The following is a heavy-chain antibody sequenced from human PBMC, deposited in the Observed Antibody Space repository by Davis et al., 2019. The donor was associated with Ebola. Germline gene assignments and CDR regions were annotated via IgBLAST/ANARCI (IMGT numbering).Heavy chain of an antibody. CDR3: ARDPAFRYYSSGWFDY. J-gene: IGHJ4*02. Sequence: PGESLKISCAASGFTFSSYAMHWVRQAPGKGLEWVAVISYDGSNKYYADSVKGRFTISRDNSKNTLYLQMNSLRAEDTAVYYCARDPAFRYYSSGWFDYWGQGTLVTVSS. CDR2: ISYDGSNK. CDR1: GFTFSSYA. V-gene: IGHV3-30-3*01. D-gene: IGHD6-19*01.